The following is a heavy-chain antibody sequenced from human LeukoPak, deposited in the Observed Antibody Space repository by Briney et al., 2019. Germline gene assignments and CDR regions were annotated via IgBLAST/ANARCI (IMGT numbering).Heavy chain of an antibody. CDR2: INPSGGST. J-gene: IGHJ5*02. V-gene: IGHV1-46*01. Sequence: GASVKVSCKASGYTFTSYYMHWVRQAPGQGLEWMGIINPSGGSTSYAQKLQGRVTMTTDTSTSTAYMELRSLRSDDTAVYYCARDAVAWGQGTLVTVSS. CDR3: ARDAVA. CDR1: GYTFTSYY. D-gene: IGHD6-19*01.